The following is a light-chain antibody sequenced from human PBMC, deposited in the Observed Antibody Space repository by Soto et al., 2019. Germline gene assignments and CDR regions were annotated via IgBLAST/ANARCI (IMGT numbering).Light chain of an antibody. CDR2: GAS. V-gene: IGKV3-20*01. CDR3: QQYGSSPRT. J-gene: IGKJ1*01. Sequence: EIVLTQSPDTLSLSPGERATLSCRASQSVTSSFLAWYQQNLGQAPRLLIYGASSRATGVPDRFSASGSGTDFSLTISRLEPGDSAVYFCQQYGSSPRTFGQGTKVDIK. CDR1: QSVTSSF.